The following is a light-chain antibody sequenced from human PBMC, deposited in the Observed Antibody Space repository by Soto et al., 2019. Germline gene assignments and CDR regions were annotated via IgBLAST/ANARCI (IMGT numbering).Light chain of an antibody. V-gene: IGKV3-15*01. CDR1: QSVASN. CDR2: GAS. CDR3: QQFSNWPFT. Sequence: EIMMTQSPATLSVSPGERVTLSCRASQSVASNVAWYQQKPGQAPRLLIYGASTRATGIPARVSGSGSGTEFSLTISSLQSEDGAVYYCQQFSNWPFTFGQGTNLEIK. J-gene: IGKJ2*01.